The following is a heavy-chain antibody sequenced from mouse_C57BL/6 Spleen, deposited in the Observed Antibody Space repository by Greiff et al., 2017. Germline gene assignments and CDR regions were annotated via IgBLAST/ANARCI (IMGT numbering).Heavy chain of an antibody. V-gene: IGHV14-3*01. D-gene: IGHD1-1*01. CDR3: ARGDTVVATKNAMDY. CDR2: IDPANGNT. Sequence: EVQLQQSVAELVRPGASVKLSCTASGFNIKNTYMHWVQQRPEQGLEWIGRIDPANGNTKYAPKFQGKATITADTSSNTAYLQLSSLTSEDTAIYYCARGDTVVATKNAMDYWGQGTSVTVSS. CDR1: GFNIKNTY. J-gene: IGHJ4*01.